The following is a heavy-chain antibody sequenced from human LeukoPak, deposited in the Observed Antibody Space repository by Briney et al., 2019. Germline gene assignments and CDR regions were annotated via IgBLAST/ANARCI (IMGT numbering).Heavy chain of an antibody. Sequence: GSLRLSCAASGFTVSSNYMSWVRQAPGKGLEWVSVIYSGGSTYYADSVKGRFTISRDNSKNTLYLQMNSLRAEDTAVYYCTTLVYYYYYMDVWGKGTTVTISS. CDR2: IYSGGST. D-gene: IGHD3-16*01. V-gene: IGHV3-53*01. J-gene: IGHJ6*03. CDR3: TTLVYYYYYMDV. CDR1: GFTVSSNY.